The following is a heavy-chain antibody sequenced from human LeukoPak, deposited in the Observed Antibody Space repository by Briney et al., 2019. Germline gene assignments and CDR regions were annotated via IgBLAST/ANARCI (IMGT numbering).Heavy chain of an antibody. CDR2: IHTSGST. CDR1: GGSISSPY. V-gene: IGHV4-4*07. CDR3: ARVTDPRYNWFDP. D-gene: IGHD2-21*02. J-gene: IGHJ5*02. Sequence: PSETLSLTCTVSGGSISSPYGTWIRQPAGKGPEWIGRIHTSGSTNYNPSLKSRVNMSVDTSKNQFSLKLNSVTAADTAVYYCARVTDPRYNWFDPWGQGTLVTVSS.